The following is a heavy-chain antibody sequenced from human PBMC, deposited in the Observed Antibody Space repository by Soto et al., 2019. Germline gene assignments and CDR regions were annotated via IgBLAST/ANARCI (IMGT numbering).Heavy chain of an antibody. J-gene: IGHJ4*02. CDR2: MNPNRGNT. CDR1: GYTFPSYD. D-gene: IGHD3-3*01. CDR3: AGGLMPRRSLYGVWSGYFSPLDS. Sequence: QVQLVQSGAEVKKPGASVKVSCKASGYTFPSYDINWVRQAAGQGRGWMGWMNPNRGNTGYAEKFHGRVTMSRNTSISTAYMELSSLTYDDTAVYYCAGGLMPRRSLYGVWSGYFSPLDSWGQGTLVTVSS. V-gene: IGHV1-8*01.